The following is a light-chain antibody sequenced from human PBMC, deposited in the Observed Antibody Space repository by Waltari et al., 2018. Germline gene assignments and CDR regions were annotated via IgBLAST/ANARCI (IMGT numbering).Light chain of an antibody. CDR3: ASWDDDLSGVV. Sequence: QSVLTQPPSVSEAPRQRVTISCSGIRSNIGTNAVNWYQQFPGRAPQLLIYYDDLLPSGVADRFSGSKSGTSASLAISGLQSEDEAYYYCASWDDDLSGVVFGGGTKLTVL. V-gene: IGLV1-36*01. J-gene: IGLJ2*01. CDR2: YDD. CDR1: RSNIGTNA.